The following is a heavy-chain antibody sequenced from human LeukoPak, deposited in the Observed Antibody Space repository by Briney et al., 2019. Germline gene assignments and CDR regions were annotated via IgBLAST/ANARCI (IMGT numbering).Heavy chain of an antibody. CDR1: GFTVSNTA. CDR3: GKDLFRWAVDC. J-gene: IGHJ4*02. V-gene: IGHV3-23*01. CDR2: IEGQTTYT. Sequence: QSGGSLRLSCAASGFTVSNTAMIWVRQAPGKGLKWVSAIEGQTTYTHYADSVKGRFTISRDNSANTLHLQMNGLRAEDTAVYYCGKDLFRWAVDCWGQGALVTVSS. D-gene: IGHD1-26*01.